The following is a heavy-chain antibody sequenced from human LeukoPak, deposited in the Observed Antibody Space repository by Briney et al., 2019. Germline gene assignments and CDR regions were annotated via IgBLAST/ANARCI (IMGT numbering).Heavy chain of an antibody. CDR3: ARRSTYCGGDCYGYYYYYMDV. CDR2: ISSSGSTI. D-gene: IGHD2-21*02. CDR1: GFTFSDYY. Sequence: PGGSLRLSCAASGFTFSDYYMSWIRQAPGKGLEWVSYISSSGSTIYYADSVKGRFTISRDNAKNSLYLQMNSLRAEDTAVYYCARRSTYCGGDCYGYYYYYMDVWGKGTTVTVSS. J-gene: IGHJ6*03. V-gene: IGHV3-11*04.